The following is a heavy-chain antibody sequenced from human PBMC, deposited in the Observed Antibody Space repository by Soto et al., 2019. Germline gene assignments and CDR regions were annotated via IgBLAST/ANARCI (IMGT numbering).Heavy chain of an antibody. D-gene: IGHD2-15*01. Sequence: PGGSLRLSCAASGFTFSSYGMHWVRQAPGKGLEWVAVISYDGSNKYYADSVKGRFTISRDNSKNTLYLQMNSLRAEDTAVYYCAKGPYCSGGSGYSVWYYYYGMDVWGQGTTVTVSS. V-gene: IGHV3-30*18. CDR3: AKGPYCSGGSGYSVWYYYYGMDV. J-gene: IGHJ6*02. CDR2: ISYDGSNK. CDR1: GFTFSSYG.